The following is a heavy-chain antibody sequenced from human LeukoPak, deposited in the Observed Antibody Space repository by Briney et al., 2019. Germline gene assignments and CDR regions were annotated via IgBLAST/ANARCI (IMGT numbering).Heavy chain of an antibody. CDR3: ARDLTRYYYYDSSGSTDAFDI. V-gene: IGHV4-34*01. Sequence: SETLSLTCAVYGGSFSGYYWSWIRQPPGKGLEWIGEINHSGSTNYNPSLKSRVTMSVDTSKNQFSLKLSSVTAADTAVYYCARDLTRYYYYDSSGSTDAFDIWGQGTMVTVSS. CDR2: INHSGST. J-gene: IGHJ3*02. D-gene: IGHD3-22*01. CDR1: GGSFSGYY.